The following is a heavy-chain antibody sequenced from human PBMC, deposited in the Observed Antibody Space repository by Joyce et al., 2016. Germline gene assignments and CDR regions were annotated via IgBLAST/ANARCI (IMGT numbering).Heavy chain of an antibody. Sequence: QVQLVQSGAEVKKTGASVKVSCKASGNTLTGHYMHWVRQAPGQGLEWMGWINPNSGDTNYAQSVQGRGTMTRDTSISTAYMELRRLRSGDTAVYCCANADNDSSSLYGMDVWGQGTTVTVSS. J-gene: IGHJ6*02. V-gene: IGHV1-2*02. CDR2: INPNSGDT. CDR1: GNTLTGHY. D-gene: IGHD6-13*01. CDR3: ANADNDSSSLYGMDV.